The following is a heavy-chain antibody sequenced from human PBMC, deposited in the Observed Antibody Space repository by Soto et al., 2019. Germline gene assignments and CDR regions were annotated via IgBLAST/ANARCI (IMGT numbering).Heavy chain of an antibody. CDR2: ISYDGSNK. Sequence: QVQLVESGGGVVQPGRSPRLSCAASGFTFSNYVMYWVRKAPGKGLEWVAVISYDGSNKYYADSVKGRFTISRDNSKNTLSLQMNSLRAEDTAVYYCARLTGYTVPDYWGQGTLVIVSS. CDR1: GFTFSNYV. D-gene: IGHD6-13*01. J-gene: IGHJ4*02. CDR3: ARLTGYTVPDY. V-gene: IGHV3-30-3*01.